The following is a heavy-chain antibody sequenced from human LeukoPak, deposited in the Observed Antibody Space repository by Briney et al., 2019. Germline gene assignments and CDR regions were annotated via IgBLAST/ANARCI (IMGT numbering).Heavy chain of an antibody. V-gene: IGHV3-53*01. CDR1: GLTVSSNY. D-gene: IGHD6-19*01. Sequence: GGSLRLSCAGSGLTVSSNYMNWVRQAPGKGLEWVSLIHSGGSTFFADSVKGRFTISRDISKNTLYLQMDSLRAEDTAVYYCARGRRRAGDAFDIWGQGAMVTVSS. J-gene: IGHJ3*02. CDR2: IHSGGST. CDR3: ARGRRRAGDAFDI.